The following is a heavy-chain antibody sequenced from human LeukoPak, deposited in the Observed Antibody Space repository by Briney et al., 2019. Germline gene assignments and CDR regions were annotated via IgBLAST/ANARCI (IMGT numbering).Heavy chain of an antibody. CDR2: INAGNGNT. CDR1: GYTFTSYA. Sequence: ASVKVSCKASGYTFTSYAMHWVRQAPGQRLEWMGWINAGNGNTKYSQKFQGRVTITRDTSASTAYMELSSLRSEDTAVYYCARGGRIGTSSWINLDAFDIWGQGTMVTVSS. CDR3: ARGGRIGTSSWINLDAFDI. J-gene: IGHJ3*02. D-gene: IGHD6-13*01. V-gene: IGHV1-3*01.